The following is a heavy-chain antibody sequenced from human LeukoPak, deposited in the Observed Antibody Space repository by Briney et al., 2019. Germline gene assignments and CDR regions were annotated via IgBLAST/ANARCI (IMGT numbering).Heavy chain of an antibody. Sequence: GASVKVSCKASGYTFTGYYIHWVRQAPGQGLEWIGWINPNSGGPNYAQKFQGRVTMTRDTSISTAYMEMSRLRSDDTAVYYCVRDVSAGGTNWFDPWGQGTLVTVSS. J-gene: IGHJ5*02. V-gene: IGHV1-2*02. CDR2: INPNSGGP. CDR3: VRDVSAGGTNWFDP. CDR1: GYTFTGYY. D-gene: IGHD3-16*01.